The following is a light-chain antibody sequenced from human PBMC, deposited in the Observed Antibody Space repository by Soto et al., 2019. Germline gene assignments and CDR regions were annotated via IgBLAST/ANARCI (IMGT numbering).Light chain of an antibody. Sequence: DIEMTQSPLSLPVIPGEPGPVSGRSVQRLQHSHGYNYLDWYMQKPGQSPQLLIYLGSNRASGVPATFSGSGSGTDFTLKISRVRAEDVGVYYCMQGVQTPPLTFGHGTRREIK. J-gene: IGKJ5*01. CDR1: QRLQHSHGYNY. V-gene: IGKV2-28*01. CDR3: MQGVQTPPLT. CDR2: LGS.